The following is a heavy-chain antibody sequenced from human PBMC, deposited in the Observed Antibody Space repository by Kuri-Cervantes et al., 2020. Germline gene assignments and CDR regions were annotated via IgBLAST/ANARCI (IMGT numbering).Heavy chain of an antibody. CDR2: ISWNSGSI. V-gene: IGHV3-9*01. J-gene: IGHJ4*02. CDR3: AKDTSSGWNRGFDY. Sequence: SLKISCAASGFTFSSYSMNWVRQAPGKGLEWVSGISWNSGSIGYADSVKGRFTISRDNAKNSLYLQMNSLRAEDTALYYCAKDTSSGWNRGFDYWGQGALVTVSS. D-gene: IGHD6-19*01. CDR1: GFTFSSYS.